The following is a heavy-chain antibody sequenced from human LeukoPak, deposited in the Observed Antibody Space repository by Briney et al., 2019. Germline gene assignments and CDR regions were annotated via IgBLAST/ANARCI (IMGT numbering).Heavy chain of an antibody. V-gene: IGHV7-4-1*02. CDR1: GSTFTNHA. J-gene: IGHJ5*02. CDR2: IDTNTGSP. Sequence: ASVKVSCKASGSTFTNHAMNWVRQAPGQGLEWMGWIDTNTGSPTYAQGFTGRFVFSVDTSVNTAYLQISGLEAEDTAVYYCARDPYTSSSWYRGRANNWFDPWGQGTLVTVSS. CDR3: ARDPYTSSSWYRGRANNWFDP. D-gene: IGHD6-13*01.